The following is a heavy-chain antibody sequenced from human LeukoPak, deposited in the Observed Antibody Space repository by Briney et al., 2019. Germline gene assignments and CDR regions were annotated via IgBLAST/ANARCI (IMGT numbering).Heavy chain of an antibody. V-gene: IGHV3-21*01. CDR3: ARLLLESSPPNDY. D-gene: IGHD3-3*01. J-gene: IGHJ4*02. Sequence: GGSLRLSCAASGVTFSRYSMICVRQAPGGGLEWVSSISPDSSHIHYADSVRGRFTMSSDDAKNSLHLQMNSLTAEDTAVYYCARLLLESSPPNDYWGQGTLVTVSS. CDR1: GVTFSRYS. CDR2: ISPDSSHI.